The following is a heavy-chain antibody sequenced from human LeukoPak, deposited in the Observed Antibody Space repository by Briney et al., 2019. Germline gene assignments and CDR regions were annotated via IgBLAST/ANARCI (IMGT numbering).Heavy chain of an antibody. D-gene: IGHD5-24*01. CDR1: GFIFSSYW. V-gene: IGHV3-7*01. Sequence: GGSLRLSCAASGFIFSSYWMSWVRQAPGKGLEWVANIKQDGSEKYCVDSVKGRFTISRDNAKNSLYLQMNSLRAEGTAVYYCAKRDGYNYGSFDYWGQGTLVTVSS. CDR2: IKQDGSEK. CDR3: AKRDGYNYGSFDY. J-gene: IGHJ4*02.